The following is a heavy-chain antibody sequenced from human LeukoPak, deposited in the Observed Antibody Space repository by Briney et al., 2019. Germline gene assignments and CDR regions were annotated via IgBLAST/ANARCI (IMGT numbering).Heavy chain of an antibody. CDR2: ISYDGSNK. CDR1: GFTFSSYG. Sequence: GGSLRLSCAASGFTFSSYGMHWVRQAPGKGLEWVAVISYDGSNKYYADSVKGRFTISRDNSKNTLYLQMNSLRAEDTAVYYCARDGSQENYYMDVWGKGTTVTVSS. CDR3: ARDGSQENYYMDV. V-gene: IGHV3-30*03. J-gene: IGHJ6*03. D-gene: IGHD1-26*01.